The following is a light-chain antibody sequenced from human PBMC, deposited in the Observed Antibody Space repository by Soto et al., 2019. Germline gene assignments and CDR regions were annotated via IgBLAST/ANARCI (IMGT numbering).Light chain of an antibody. CDR2: TAS. J-gene: IGKJ1*01. CDR1: QSVSSW. Sequence: DIPMTQSPSTLSASVGDRVTITCRASQSVSSWLAWYQQKPGKAPTLLIHTASTLQSGVPSRFSGSGSGTDFTLIISSLQPDDFATYFYQQYNTYRTFGQGTKVEIK. CDR3: QQYNTYRT. V-gene: IGKV1-5*03.